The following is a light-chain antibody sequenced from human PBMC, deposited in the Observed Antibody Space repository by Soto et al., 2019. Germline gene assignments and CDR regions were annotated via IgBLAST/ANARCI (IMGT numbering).Light chain of an antibody. Sequence: DIQMTQSPSTLSASVGARVTITCRASQSISSWLAWYQQKPGKAPNLLIYKASSLESGVPSRFSVSGSGTEFTLTISSLQPDDFATYYCQQYNSYPLTFGGGTKVEIK. CDR2: KAS. CDR1: QSISSW. CDR3: QQYNSYPLT. V-gene: IGKV1-5*03. J-gene: IGKJ4*01.